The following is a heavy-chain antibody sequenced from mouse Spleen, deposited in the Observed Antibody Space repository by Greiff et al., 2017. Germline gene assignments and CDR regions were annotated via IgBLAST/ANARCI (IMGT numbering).Heavy chain of an antibody. CDR2: IDPSDSYT. CDR3: ARGLYGDYYLDY. V-gene: IGHV1-69*01. D-gene: IGHD2-13*01. CDR1: GYTFTSYW. J-gene: IGHJ2*01. Sequence: QVQLQQPGAELVMPGASVKLSCKASGYTFTSYWMHWVKQRPGQGLEWIGEIDPSDSYTNYNQKFKGKATLTVDKSSSTAYMQLSSLTSEDSAVYYCARGLYGDYYLDYWGQGTTLTVSS.